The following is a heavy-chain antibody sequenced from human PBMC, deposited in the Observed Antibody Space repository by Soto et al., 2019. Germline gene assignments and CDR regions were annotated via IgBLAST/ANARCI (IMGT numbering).Heavy chain of an antibody. J-gene: IGHJ4*02. CDR1: GFTFGDYA. D-gene: IGHD1-26*01. CDR3: TTRIWEIGPFDY. Sequence: PGGSLRLSCTASGFTFGDYAMSWFRQAPGKGLEWVGFIRSKAYGGTTEYAASVKGRFIISRDDSKSIAYLQMNSLKTEDTAVYYCTTRIWEIGPFDYWGQGTLVTVSS. CDR2: IRSKAYGGTT. V-gene: IGHV3-49*03.